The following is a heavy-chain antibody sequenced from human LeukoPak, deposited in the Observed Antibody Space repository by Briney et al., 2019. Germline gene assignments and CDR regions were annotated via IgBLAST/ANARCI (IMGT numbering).Heavy chain of an antibody. Sequence: GSLRLSCAASGFTLSSYWMGWIRQPPGKGLEWIGSIYYSGSTYYNPSLKSRVTISVDTSKNQFSLKLSSVTAADTAVYYCARVPVPGGGYCSGGSCYSDSFYFDYWGQGTLVTVSS. CDR3: ARVPVPGGGYCSGGSCYSDSFYFDY. CDR1: GFTLSSYW. CDR2: IYYSGST. J-gene: IGHJ4*02. V-gene: IGHV4-39*07. D-gene: IGHD2-15*01.